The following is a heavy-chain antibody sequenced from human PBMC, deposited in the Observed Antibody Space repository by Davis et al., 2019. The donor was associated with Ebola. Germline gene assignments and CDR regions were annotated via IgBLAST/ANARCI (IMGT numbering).Heavy chain of an antibody. D-gene: IGHD3-10*01. CDR2: IYSSGST. CDR1: GGSFSDYY. Sequence: PGGSLRLSCSVSGGSFSDYYWTWIRQPPGRGLEWIGYIYSSGSTNYNPSLKSRVAILVDTSKNQFSLRLTSVTAADTAVYCCARGEGLPAVGDAFDIWGLGTEVTVSS. CDR3: ARGEGLPAVGDAFDI. J-gene: IGHJ3*02. V-gene: IGHV4-59*08.